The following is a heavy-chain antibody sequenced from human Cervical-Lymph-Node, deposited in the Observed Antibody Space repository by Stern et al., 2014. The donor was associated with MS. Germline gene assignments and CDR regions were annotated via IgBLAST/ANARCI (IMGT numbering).Heavy chain of an antibody. CDR3: ATAPYFYGSGAFG. J-gene: IGHJ4*02. Sequence: QVQLQESGPKLVKPSGTLSLTCAVSGGSISRANWWTWVRQSPGKGLEWIGQIYHSGNIKYNSSLKSRVTISIDKSKNNFSLMLTSVTAADTAVYYCATAPYFYGSGAFGWGQGILVTVSS. V-gene: IGHV4-4*02. CDR1: GGSISRANW. CDR2: IYHSGNI. D-gene: IGHD3-10*01.